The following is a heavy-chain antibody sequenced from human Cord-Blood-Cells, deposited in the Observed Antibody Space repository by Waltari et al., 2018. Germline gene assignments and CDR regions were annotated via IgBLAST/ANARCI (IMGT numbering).Heavy chain of an antibody. CDR2: IKQDGSEK. D-gene: IGHD7-27*01. V-gene: IGHV3-7*01. CDR1: GCTFRSYW. Sequence: EVQLVESGGGLVQPGGSLRLSCAASGCTFRSYWMSWVRQAQGKGLEWGANIKQDGSEKYYVYSVKCRITIPRDHAKNSLYLQMNSLRAEDTAVYYCARDRTGDLDYWGQGTLVTVSS. J-gene: IGHJ4*02. CDR3: ARDRTGDLDY.